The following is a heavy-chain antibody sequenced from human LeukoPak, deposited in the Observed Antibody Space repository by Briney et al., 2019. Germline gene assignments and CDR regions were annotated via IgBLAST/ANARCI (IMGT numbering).Heavy chain of an antibody. CDR2: ISSSSSYT. Sequence: GGSLRLSCAASGSTFSDYYMSWIRQAPGKGLEWVSYISSSSSYTNYADSVKGRFTISRDNAKNSLYLQMNSLRAEDTAVYYCARGGIDYGDYDIPEDYWGQGTLVTVSS. CDR1: GSTFSDYY. CDR3: ARGGIDYGDYDIPEDY. D-gene: IGHD4-17*01. J-gene: IGHJ4*02. V-gene: IGHV3-11*06.